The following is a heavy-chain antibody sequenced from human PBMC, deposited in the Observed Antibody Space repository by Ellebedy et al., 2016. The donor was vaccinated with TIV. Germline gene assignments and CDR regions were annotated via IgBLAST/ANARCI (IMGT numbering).Heavy chain of an antibody. V-gene: IGHV3-23*01. D-gene: IGHD6-19*01. Sequence: GESLKISCPASGFTFGSYAMSLVRQAPGKRLEWVRTTTGRGGSTYYADSVKGLFTISRDNSKNTLFLRMSSLSADDTYVYYCASDPLLQWLFDHWGQGTLVTVSS. CDR2: TTGRGGST. CDR1: GFTFGSYA. CDR3: ASDPLLQWLFDH. J-gene: IGHJ4*02.